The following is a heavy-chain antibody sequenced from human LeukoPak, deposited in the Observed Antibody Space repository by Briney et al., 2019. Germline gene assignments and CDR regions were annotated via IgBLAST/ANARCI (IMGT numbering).Heavy chain of an antibody. Sequence: PSETLSLTCAVYGGSFSGYYWSWLRQPPGKGLEWIGEINHSGSTNYNPSLKSRVTLSVDTSKNQFSLKLSSVTAADTAVYYCARDPDYGSLAFDYWGQGTLVTVSS. D-gene: IGHD4-17*01. CDR1: GGSFSGYY. CDR2: INHSGST. J-gene: IGHJ4*02. CDR3: ARDPDYGSLAFDY. V-gene: IGHV4-34*01.